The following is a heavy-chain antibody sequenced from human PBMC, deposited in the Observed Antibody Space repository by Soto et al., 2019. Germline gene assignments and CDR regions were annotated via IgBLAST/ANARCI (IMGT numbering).Heavy chain of an antibody. Sequence: QVQLVQSAAEVKKPGSSVKVSCKASGGTFDSHSISWVRQAPGQGLEWMGGIILVFGTTNYAQRFQGRVTITADESTSTACMELSSLRSEDTAVYYCAREGGDLLSHFDSWGQGTRVIVSS. J-gene: IGHJ4*02. V-gene: IGHV1-69*01. CDR3: AREGGDLLSHFDS. CDR1: GGTFDSHS. D-gene: IGHD3-10*01. CDR2: IILVFGTT.